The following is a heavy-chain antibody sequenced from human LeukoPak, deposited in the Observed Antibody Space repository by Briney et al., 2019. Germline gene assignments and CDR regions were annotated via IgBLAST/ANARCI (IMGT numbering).Heavy chain of an antibody. J-gene: IGHJ4*02. Sequence: ASVKVSCKASGYTFTGDYMHWVRQAPGQGLEWLGWINPNSGGTNYAQKFQGRVTMTRDTSISTAYMELSRLRSDDTAVYYCARGAGRLLWFGEGGQYYFDYWGQGTLVTVSS. CDR2: INPNSGGT. V-gene: IGHV1-2*02. CDR1: GYTFTGDY. D-gene: IGHD3-10*01. CDR3: ARGAGRLLWFGEGGQYYFDY.